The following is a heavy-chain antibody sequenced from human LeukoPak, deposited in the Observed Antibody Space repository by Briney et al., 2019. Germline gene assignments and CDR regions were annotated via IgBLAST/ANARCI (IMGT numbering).Heavy chain of an antibody. CDR1: GGSISSYY. D-gene: IGHD3-22*01. V-gene: IGHV4-4*07. CDR2: IYSSGST. CDR3: ARHRGYYDSRGDGYYFDF. Sequence: PSETLSLTCTVSGGSISSYYWSWIRQPAGKGLEWIGRIYSSGSTNYNPSLKSRVTISVDTSKNQFSLRLSSVTAADTAVYYCARHRGYYDSRGDGYYFDFWGQGTLVTVSS. J-gene: IGHJ4*02.